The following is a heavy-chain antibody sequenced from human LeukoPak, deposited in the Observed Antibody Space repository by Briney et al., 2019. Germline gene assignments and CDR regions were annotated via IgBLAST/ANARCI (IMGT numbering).Heavy chain of an antibody. CDR3: ATRGYSDYYMDV. D-gene: IGHD5-12*01. CDR2: INHSGST. J-gene: IGHJ6*03. CDR1: GGSFSGYY. Sequence: SETLSLTCAVYGGSFSGYYWSWIRQPPGKGLEWIGEINHSGSTNYNPSLKSRVTKSVDTSKNQFSLKLSSVTAADTAVYYCATRGYSDYYMDVWGKGTTVTVSS. V-gene: IGHV4-34*01.